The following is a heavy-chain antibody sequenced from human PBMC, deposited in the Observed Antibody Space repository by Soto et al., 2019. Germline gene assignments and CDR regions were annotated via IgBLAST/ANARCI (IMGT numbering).Heavy chain of an antibody. CDR1: GGSISSSSYY. CDR2: IYYSGST. V-gene: IGHV4-39*01. Sequence: SETLSLTCTVSGGSISSSSYYWGWIRQPPGKGLEWIGSIYYSGSTYYNPSLKSRVTISVDTSKNQFSLKLSSVTAADTAVYYCARPARKRYCSGGSCSAGVGYFDYWGQGTLVT. D-gene: IGHD2-15*01. CDR3: ARPARKRYCSGGSCSAGVGYFDY. J-gene: IGHJ4*02.